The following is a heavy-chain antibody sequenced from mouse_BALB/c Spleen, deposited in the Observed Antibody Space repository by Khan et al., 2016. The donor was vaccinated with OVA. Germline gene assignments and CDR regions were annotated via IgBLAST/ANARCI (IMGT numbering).Heavy chain of an antibody. V-gene: IGHV2-6-7*01. D-gene: IGHD1-1*01. CDR1: GFSLTGYG. Sequence: QVQLQQSGPGLVAPSQSLSITCTVSGFSLTGYGVNWVRQPPGKGLEWLGMMWGDGSTDYNSPLKSRLSISKDNSKSQVFLKMNRLQTDDTARYYCARVTTVVDAMDYWGQGTSVTVSS. CDR2: MWGDGST. J-gene: IGHJ4*01. CDR3: ARVTTVVDAMDY.